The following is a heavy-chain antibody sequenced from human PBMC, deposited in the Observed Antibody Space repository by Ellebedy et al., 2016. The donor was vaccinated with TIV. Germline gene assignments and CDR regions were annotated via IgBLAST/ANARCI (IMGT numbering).Heavy chain of an antibody. D-gene: IGHD3-22*01. CDR2: IYYSGST. J-gene: IGHJ4*02. CDR1: GASFTSSRNY. Sequence: SETLSLTCTVSGASFTSSRNYWGWIRQPPGKGLEWIGNIYYSGSTYYNPSLKSRVTISVDTSKNQFSLKLSSVTAADTAIYYCARHPAMIVVGTYSDSWGQGTLVTVSS. CDR3: ARHPAMIVVGTYSDS. V-gene: IGHV4-39*01.